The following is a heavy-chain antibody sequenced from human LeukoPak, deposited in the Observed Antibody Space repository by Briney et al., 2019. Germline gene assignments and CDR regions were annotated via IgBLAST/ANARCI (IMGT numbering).Heavy chain of an antibody. Sequence: NTSETLSLTCAVYGGSFSGYYWSWIRQPPGKGLEWIGEINHSGSTNYNPSLKSRVTISVATSKNQFSLKLTSVTAADTAVYFCARERGGSKLTGLYGRDYYYMDVWGKGTTVTVSS. D-gene: IGHD6-19*01. CDR3: ARERGGSKLTGLYGRDYYYMDV. CDR1: GGSFSGYY. CDR2: INHSGST. V-gene: IGHV4-34*01. J-gene: IGHJ6*03.